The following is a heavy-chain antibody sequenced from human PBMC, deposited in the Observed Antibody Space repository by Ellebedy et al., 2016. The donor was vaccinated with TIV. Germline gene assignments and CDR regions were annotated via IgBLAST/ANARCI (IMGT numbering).Heavy chain of an antibody. Sequence: GESLKISCAASGFTFSSYAMSWVRQAPGKGLEWVSAISGSGGSTYYADSVKGRFTISRDNSKNTLYLQMNSLRAEDTAVYYCAKDPSPGIAVAGPLFDYWGQGTLVTVSS. CDR1: GFTFSSYA. D-gene: IGHD6-19*01. V-gene: IGHV3-23*01. J-gene: IGHJ4*02. CDR2: ISGSGGST. CDR3: AKDPSPGIAVAGPLFDY.